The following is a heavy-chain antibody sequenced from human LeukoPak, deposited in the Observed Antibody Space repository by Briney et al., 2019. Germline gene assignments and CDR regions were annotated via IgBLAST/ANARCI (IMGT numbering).Heavy chain of an antibody. CDR3: ARGYCSSTSCHSPELYYYYYGMDV. Sequence: SETLSLTCAVYGGSFSGYYWSWIRQPPGKGLEWIGEINHSGSTNYNPSLKSRVTISVDASKNQFSLKLSSVTAADTAVYYCARGYCSSTSCHSPELYYYYYGMDVWGKGTTVTVSS. CDR1: GGSFSGYY. D-gene: IGHD2-2*01. V-gene: IGHV4-34*01. CDR2: INHSGST. J-gene: IGHJ6*04.